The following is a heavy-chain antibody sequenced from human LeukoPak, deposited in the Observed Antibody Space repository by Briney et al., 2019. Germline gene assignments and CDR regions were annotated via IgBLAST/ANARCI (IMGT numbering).Heavy chain of an antibody. Sequence: SETLSLTCAVYGGSFSGYYWSWIRQPPGKGLEWIGEINHSGSTNYNPSLKSRVTISVDTSKSQFSLKLSSVTAADTAVYYCASDVRGVTTTEWGQGTLVTVSS. CDR3: ASDVRGVTTTE. J-gene: IGHJ4*02. CDR2: INHSGST. CDR1: GGSFSGYY. V-gene: IGHV4-34*01. D-gene: IGHD4-17*01.